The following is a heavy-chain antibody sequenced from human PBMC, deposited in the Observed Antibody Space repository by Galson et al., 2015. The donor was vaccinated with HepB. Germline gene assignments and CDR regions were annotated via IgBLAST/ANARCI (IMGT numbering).Heavy chain of an antibody. Sequence: SLRLSCAASGFTFEDYAMHWVRHVPGKGLEWVSGISRNSDFTGYADSVRGRFTISRDNARYSLYLQMNSLRTEDTALYYCAQDLTYYYGSGSYFVAMDVWGQGTTVTVSS. J-gene: IGHJ6*02. CDR2: ISRNSDFT. V-gene: IGHV3-9*01. CDR3: AQDLTYYYGSGSYFVAMDV. CDR1: GFTFEDYA. D-gene: IGHD3-10*01.